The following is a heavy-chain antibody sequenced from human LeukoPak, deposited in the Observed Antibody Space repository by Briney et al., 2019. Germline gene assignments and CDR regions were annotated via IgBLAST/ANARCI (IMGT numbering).Heavy chain of an antibody. CDR3: ARENGRGLDIVVVPPGYYMDV. CDR2: ISSSSSYI. Sequence: GGSLRLSCAASGFTFSSYSMNWVRQAPGKGLEWVSSISSSSSYIYYADSVKGRFTISRDNAKNSLYLQMNSLRAEDTAVYYCARENGRGLDIVVVPPGYYMDVWGKGTTVTVPS. D-gene: IGHD2-2*03. CDR1: GFTFSSYS. V-gene: IGHV3-21*01. J-gene: IGHJ6*03.